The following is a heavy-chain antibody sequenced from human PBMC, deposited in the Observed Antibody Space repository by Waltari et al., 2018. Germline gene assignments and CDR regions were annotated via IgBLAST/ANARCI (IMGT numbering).Heavy chain of an antibody. CDR1: GFTVSSHY. Sequence: EVQLVESGGGLIQPGGSLRLSCAASGFTVSSHYMSWVRQAPGKGVEWVSVIYSGGSTYYADSVKGRFTISRDNSKNTLYLQMNSLRAEDTAVYYCAREVSSGWFDAFDIWGQGTMVTVSS. CDR3: AREVSSGWFDAFDI. D-gene: IGHD6-19*01. J-gene: IGHJ3*02. V-gene: IGHV3-53*01. CDR2: IYSGGST.